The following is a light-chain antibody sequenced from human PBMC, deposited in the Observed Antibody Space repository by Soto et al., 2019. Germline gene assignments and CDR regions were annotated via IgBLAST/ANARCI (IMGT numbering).Light chain of an antibody. CDR2: KAS. CDR3: QQYNSYMRT. V-gene: IGKV1-5*03. J-gene: IGKJ1*01. CDR1: QSISSW. Sequence: DIQMTQSPSTLSASVGDRVTITCRASQSISSWLAWYQQKPGKDPKLLIYKASSLESGVPSRFSGSGPGTEFTLTISTLQTDDFAPYYCQQYNSYMRTFGQGTKVEI.